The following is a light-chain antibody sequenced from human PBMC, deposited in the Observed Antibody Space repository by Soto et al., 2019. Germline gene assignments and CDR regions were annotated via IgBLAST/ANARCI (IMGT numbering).Light chain of an antibody. CDR2: AAS. V-gene: IGKV1-17*01. J-gene: IGKJ1*01. CDR3: LQHNDYPLT. Sequence: DIQMTQSPSSLSASVGDRVTITCRASQGIGNDLGWYQQKPGKAPNRLIYAASSLQSGVPSRFSGSGSGTEFTLTISSLQPEDFAAYYCLQHNDYPLTFGQGTKVEIK. CDR1: QGIGND.